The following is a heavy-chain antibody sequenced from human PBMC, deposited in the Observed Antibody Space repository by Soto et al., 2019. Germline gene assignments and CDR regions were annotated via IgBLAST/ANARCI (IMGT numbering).Heavy chain of an antibody. V-gene: IGHV4-31*03. J-gene: IGHJ4*02. CDR1: GGSISSGGYY. Sequence: PSETLSLTCTVSGGSISSGGYYWSCIRQHPGKGLEWIGYIYYSGSTYYNPSLKSRVTISVDTSKNQFSLKLSSVTAADTAVYYCARSGIAVAAIDYWGQGTLVTVSS. CDR2: IYYSGST. D-gene: IGHD6-19*01. CDR3: ARSGIAVAAIDY.